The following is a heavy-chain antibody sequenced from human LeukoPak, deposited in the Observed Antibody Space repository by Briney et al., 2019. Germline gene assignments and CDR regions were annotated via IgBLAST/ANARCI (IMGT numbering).Heavy chain of an antibody. CDR3: ARERAELLWFGEYYYYGMDV. CDR1: GFTVSSNY. V-gene: IGHV3-53*01. Sequence: GGSLTLSCAVSGFTVSSNYMSWVRQAAGKGLEWVSVIYSGGSTYYADSVKGRFTISKDNSKNTLYLQMNSLRAEDTAVYYCARERAELLWFGEYYYYGMDVWGQGTTVTVSS. J-gene: IGHJ6*02. CDR2: IYSGGST. D-gene: IGHD3-10*01.